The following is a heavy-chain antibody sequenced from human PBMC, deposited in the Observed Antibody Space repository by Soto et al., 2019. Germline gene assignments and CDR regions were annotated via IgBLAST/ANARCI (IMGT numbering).Heavy chain of an antibody. Sequence: SVKVSCKASGGTFSNYAISWVRQAPGQGLEWMGGIIPIFGTTNYAQRFQGRVTITADESTSTAYMELSSLRSEDTAVYYCARVSSSWYKDYFDYWGQGTLVTVSX. CDR2: IIPIFGTT. J-gene: IGHJ4*02. V-gene: IGHV1-69*13. CDR3: ARVSSSWYKDYFDY. CDR1: GGTFSNYA. D-gene: IGHD6-13*01.